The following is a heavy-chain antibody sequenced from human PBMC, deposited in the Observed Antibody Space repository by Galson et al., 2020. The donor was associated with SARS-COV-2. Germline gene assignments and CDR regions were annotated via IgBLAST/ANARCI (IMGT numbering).Heavy chain of an antibody. J-gene: IGHJ2*01. CDR3: ARGPGRHLYDAEDYSLLGYFYL. D-gene: IGHD3-16*01. CDR1: GFNFSDHG. V-gene: IGHV3-30*03. Sequence: GESLKISCTDPGFNFSDHGMHWVRQSPGTGLELLAVISFDGSKRYYSDSVKGRFTISRDNSRNTLYLHMNSLRPEDTAVFYFARGPGRHLYDAEDYSLLGYFYLWGRGTLVTVSS. CDR2: ISFDGSKR.